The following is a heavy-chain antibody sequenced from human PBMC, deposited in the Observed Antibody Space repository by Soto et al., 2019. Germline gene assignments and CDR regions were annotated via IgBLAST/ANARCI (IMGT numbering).Heavy chain of an antibody. J-gene: IGHJ4*02. V-gene: IGHV1-69*13. CDR3: ARGRDNKRVGYSGLRPLYYFDY. CDR2: IIPIFGTA. Sequence: ASVKVSCKASGGTFSSYAISWVRQAPGQGLEWMGGIIPIFGTANYAQKFQGRVTITADESTSTAYMELSSLRSEDTAVYYCARGRDNKRVGYSGLRPLYYFDYWGQGTLVTVSS. D-gene: IGHD5-12*01. CDR1: GGTFSSYA.